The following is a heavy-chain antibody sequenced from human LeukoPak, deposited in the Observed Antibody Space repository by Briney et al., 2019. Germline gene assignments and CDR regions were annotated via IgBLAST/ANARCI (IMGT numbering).Heavy chain of an antibody. Sequence: SETLSLTCTVSGGSISSYYWSWIRQPPGKGLEWIGSIYYSGSAYYNPSLKSRVSISVDTSKNQFSLKLRSVTAADTAVYYCASPMAWAHNRRDSDYWGLGTLVTVSS. J-gene: IGHJ4*02. V-gene: IGHV4-59*12. CDR1: GGSISSYY. D-gene: IGHD5-24*01. CDR2: IYYSGSA. CDR3: ASPMAWAHNRRDSDY.